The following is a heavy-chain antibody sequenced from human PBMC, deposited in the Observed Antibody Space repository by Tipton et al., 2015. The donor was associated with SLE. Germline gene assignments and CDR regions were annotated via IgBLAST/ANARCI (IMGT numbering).Heavy chain of an antibody. CDR3: AKDGSSSWLGAEYFQH. CDR1: GFTFDDYA. V-gene: IGHV3-43D*04. CDR2: ISWDGGST. Sequence: SLRLSCAASGFTFDDYAMHWVRQAPGKGLEWVSLISWDGGSTYYADSVKGRFTISRGNSKNPLYLQMNSLRAEDTALYYCAKDGSSSWLGAEYFQHWGQGTLVTVSS. D-gene: IGHD6-13*01. J-gene: IGHJ1*01.